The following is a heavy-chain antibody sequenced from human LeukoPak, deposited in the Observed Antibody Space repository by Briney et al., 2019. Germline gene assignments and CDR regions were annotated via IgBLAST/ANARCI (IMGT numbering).Heavy chain of an antibody. V-gene: IGHV3-30-3*01. CDR3: AKDNDGAFDI. CDR2: ISYDGSNK. CDR1: GFTFSSYA. J-gene: IGHJ3*02. D-gene: IGHD2-8*01. Sequence: GRSLRLSCAASGFTFSSYAMHWVRQAPGKGLEWVAVISYDGSNKYYADSVKGRFTISRDNAKNSLYLQMNSLRAEDTALYYCAKDNDGAFDIWGQGTMVTVSS.